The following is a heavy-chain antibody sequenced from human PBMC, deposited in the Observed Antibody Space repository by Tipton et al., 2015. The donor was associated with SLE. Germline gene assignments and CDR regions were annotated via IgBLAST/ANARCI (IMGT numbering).Heavy chain of an antibody. CDR3: AREGRIAAAGTFDY. CDR2: ISSSSSYI. V-gene: IGHV3-21*01. CDR1: GFTFSSYC. Sequence: QLVQSGGGLVKPGGSLRLSCAASGFTFSSYCMNWVRQAPGKGLEWVSSISSSSSYIYYADSVKGRFTISRDNAKNSLYLQMNSLRAEDTAVYYCAREGRIAAAGTFDYWGQGTLVTVSS. J-gene: IGHJ4*02. D-gene: IGHD6-13*01.